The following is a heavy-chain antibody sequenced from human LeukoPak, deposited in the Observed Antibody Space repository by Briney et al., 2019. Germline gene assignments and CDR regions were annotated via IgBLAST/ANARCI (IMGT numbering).Heavy chain of an antibody. CDR2: IQYHGSNR. Sequence: GGSLRLSCAASGSTFSSYGMHWVRQAPGKGLEWAAFIQYHGSNRYYVDSVKGRFTISRDSYKNTLYLQMNSLRPEDTAIYYCAKGRGEDDTTLALLLPDYWGQGTLVTVSS. CDR3: AKGRGEDDTTLALLLPDY. D-gene: IGHD5-18*01. CDR1: GSTFSSYG. V-gene: IGHV3-30*02. J-gene: IGHJ4*02.